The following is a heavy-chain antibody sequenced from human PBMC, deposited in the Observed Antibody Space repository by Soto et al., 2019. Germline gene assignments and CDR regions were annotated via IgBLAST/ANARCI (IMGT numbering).Heavy chain of an antibody. J-gene: IGHJ3*02. Sequence: SETLSLTCTVSGDSISSSNSHWGWTRQPPGQGLEYIGSVSSGRAILYSWNICHNPTLKRCATIAIDTYKNPFSLRQSSVTAADTGVYYCVRYDCISMKPYAPEGFHIWGQGTMVTVSS. D-gene: IGHD3-3*02. V-gene: IGHV4-39*01. CDR1: GDSISSSNSH. CDR3: VRYDCISMKPYAPEGFHI. CDR2: ILYSWNI.